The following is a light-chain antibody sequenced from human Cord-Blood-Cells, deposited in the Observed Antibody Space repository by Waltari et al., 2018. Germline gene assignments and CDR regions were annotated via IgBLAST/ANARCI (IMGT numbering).Light chain of an antibody. CDR3: QKYNSALFT. J-gene: IGKJ3*01. CDR2: AAS. V-gene: IGKV1-27*01. Sequence: DIQMTQCPSSLSESVGDRVTITCRASQGISNYLALYQQKPGKVPKLLIYAASTLQSGVPSLFSGSGSGTDFTLTISSLQPEDVATYYCQKYNSALFTFGPGTKVDIK. CDR1: QGISNY.